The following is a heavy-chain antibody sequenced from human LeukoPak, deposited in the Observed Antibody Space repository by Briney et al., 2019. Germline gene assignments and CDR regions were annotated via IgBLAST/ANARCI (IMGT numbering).Heavy chain of an antibody. CDR1: GGSMSNIYY. CDR2: IYYSGST. D-gene: IGHD2-2*01. V-gene: IGHV4-39*01. J-gene: IGHJ4*02. Sequence: SETLSLTCNVSGGSMSNIYYWGWIRQPPGKGLEWIGSIYYSGSTYYNPSLKSRVTISVDTSKNQFSLKLSSVTAADTAVYYCARQGLGYCSSTSCYGGDYWGQGTLVTVSS. CDR3: ARQGLGYCSSTSCYGGDY.